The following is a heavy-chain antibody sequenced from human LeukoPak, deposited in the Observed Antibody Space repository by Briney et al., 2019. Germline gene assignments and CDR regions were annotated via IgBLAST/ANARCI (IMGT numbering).Heavy chain of an antibody. CDR3: ARDANYYDSSGDPPGGYFDY. J-gene: IGHJ4*02. Sequence: PGRSLRLSCAASGFTFSSYGMHWVRQAPGKGLEWVAVIWYDGSNKYYADSVKGRFTISRDNSKNTLYLQMNSLRAEDTAVYYCARDANYYDSSGDPPGGYFDYWGQGTLVTVSS. V-gene: IGHV3-30*19. CDR1: GFTFSSYG. D-gene: IGHD3-22*01. CDR2: IWYDGSNK.